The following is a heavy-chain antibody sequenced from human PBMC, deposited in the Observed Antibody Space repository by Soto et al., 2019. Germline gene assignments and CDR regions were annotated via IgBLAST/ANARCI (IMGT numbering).Heavy chain of an antibody. CDR1: VFTFISHG. Sequence: GPLRPYCAASVFTFISHGMHWVRQAPGKGLEWVAVISYDGSNKYYADSVKGRFTISRDNSKNTLYLQMNSLRAEDTAVYYCAKEGQLGVTRYFDYWGQGTLVTVSS. CDR2: ISYDGSNK. J-gene: IGHJ4*02. D-gene: IGHD6-6*01. CDR3: AKEGQLGVTRYFDY. V-gene: IGHV3-30*18.